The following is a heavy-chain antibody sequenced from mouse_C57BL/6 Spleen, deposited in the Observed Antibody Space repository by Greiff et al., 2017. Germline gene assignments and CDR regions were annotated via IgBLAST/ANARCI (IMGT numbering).Heavy chain of an antibody. J-gene: IGHJ2*01. CDR3: ARNYYYGSRDY. D-gene: IGHD1-1*01. CDR2: IDPANGNT. Sequence: EVQLQLSVAELLRPWASVKLSCTASGFNIKTTYMHWVKQRPQQGLAWIGRIDPANGNTKYAPKFQGKATITADTSSNTAYLQLSSLTSEDTAIYYCARNYYYGSRDYWGKGTTLTVSS. CDR1: GFNIKTTY. V-gene: IGHV14-3*01.